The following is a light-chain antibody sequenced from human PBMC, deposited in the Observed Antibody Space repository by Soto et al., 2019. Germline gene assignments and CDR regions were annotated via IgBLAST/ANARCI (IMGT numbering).Light chain of an antibody. J-gene: IGLJ2*01. CDR3: ASHPSSNTHVG. CDR1: SSDVGAYNY. V-gene: IGLV2-14*03. CDR2: DVT. Sequence: QSALTQPASVSGSPGQSITISCTGTSSDVGAYNYVSWYQHHPGKAPKLMIYDVTNRPSGVSDRFSGSKSGNTASLTIAGLQAEDEADYDCASHPSSNTHVGFGGGTKLTVL.